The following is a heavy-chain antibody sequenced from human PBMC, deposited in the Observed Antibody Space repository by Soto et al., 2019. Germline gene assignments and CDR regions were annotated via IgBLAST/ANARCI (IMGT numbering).Heavy chain of an antibody. CDR2: ISYDGSNK. D-gene: IGHD6-13*01. CDR3: ARSGGSSDPEGLGYYYYGMDV. CDR1: GFTFSSYA. V-gene: IGHV3-30-3*01. J-gene: IGHJ6*02. Sequence: QVQLVESGGGVVQPGRSLRLSCAASGFTFSSYAMHWVRQAPGKGLEWVAVISYDGSNKYYADSVKGRFTISRDNSKNTLYLQMNSLRAEDTAVYYCARSGGSSDPEGLGYYYYGMDVWGQGTTVTVSS.